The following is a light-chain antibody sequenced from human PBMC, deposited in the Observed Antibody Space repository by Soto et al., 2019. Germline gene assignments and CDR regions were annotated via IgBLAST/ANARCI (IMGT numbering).Light chain of an antibody. Sequence: DIPMTQSPSTLSASVGDRVTITCRASQSISSWLAWYQQKPGKAPKLLIYKASSLESGVPSRFSGSGSGTEFTLTISSLQPDDFATYYCQQYNSYSPYGFGQGTKLEIK. CDR2: KAS. CDR3: QQYNSYSPYG. J-gene: IGKJ2*03. CDR1: QSISSW. V-gene: IGKV1-5*03.